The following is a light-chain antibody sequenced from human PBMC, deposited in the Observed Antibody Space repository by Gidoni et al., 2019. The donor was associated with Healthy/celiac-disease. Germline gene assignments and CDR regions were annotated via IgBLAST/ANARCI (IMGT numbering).Light chain of an antibody. CDR3: QQYYSTPWT. CDR2: WAS. Sequence: VLYSSNNKKNLAWYQRKPGQPPKLLIYWASTRESGVPDRFSGSGSGTDFTLTISNLQAEDVAVYYCQQYYSTPWTFGQGTKVEIK. CDR1: VLYSSNNKKN. V-gene: IGKV4-1*01. J-gene: IGKJ1*01.